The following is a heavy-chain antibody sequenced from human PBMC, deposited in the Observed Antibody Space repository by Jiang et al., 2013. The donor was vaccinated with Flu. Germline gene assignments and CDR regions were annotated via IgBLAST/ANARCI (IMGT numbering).Heavy chain of an antibody. J-gene: IGHJ5*02. Sequence: IGEINHSGSTNYNPSLKSRVTISLHTSKNQFSLKLSSVTAADTAVYYCARVKGPGILVAGRINWFDPWGQGTLVSVSS. V-gene: IGHV4-34*01. CDR3: ARVKGPGILVAGRINWFDP. CDR2: INHSGST. D-gene: IGHD6-19*01.